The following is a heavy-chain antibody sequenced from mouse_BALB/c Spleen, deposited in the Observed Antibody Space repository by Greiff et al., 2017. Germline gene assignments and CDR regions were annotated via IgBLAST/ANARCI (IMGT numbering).Heavy chain of an antibody. J-gene: IGHJ2*01. CDR2: IDPENGDT. D-gene: IGHD1-1*01. CDR1: GFNIKDYY. Sequence: EGQLQQSGAELVRSGASVKLSCTASGFNIKDYYMHWVKQRPEQGLEWIGWIDPENGDTEYAPKFQGKATMTADTSSNTAYLQLSSLTSEDTAVYYCSVYYYGSSLDYWGQGTTLTVSS. CDR3: SVYYYGSSLDY. V-gene: IGHV14-4*02.